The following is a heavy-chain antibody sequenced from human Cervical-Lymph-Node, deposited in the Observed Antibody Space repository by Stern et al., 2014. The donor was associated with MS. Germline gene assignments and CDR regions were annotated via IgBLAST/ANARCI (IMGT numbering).Heavy chain of an antibody. Sequence: VHLVESGAEVKKPGSSVKVSCKASGGTFSSYAISWVRQAPGQGLEWMGGIIPIFGTANYAQKFQGRVTITADESTSTAYMELSSLRSEDTAVYYCASRSSSWAREEYYFDYWGQGTLVTVSS. V-gene: IGHV1-69*01. CDR1: GGTFSSYA. CDR2: IIPIFGTA. J-gene: IGHJ4*02. CDR3: ASRSSSWAREEYYFDY. D-gene: IGHD6-13*01.